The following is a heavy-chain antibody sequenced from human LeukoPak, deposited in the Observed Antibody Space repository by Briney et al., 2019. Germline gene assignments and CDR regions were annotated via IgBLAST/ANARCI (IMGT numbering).Heavy chain of an antibody. CDR3: ARDSYYGMDV. Sequence: SETLSLTCTVSGSSMTSYYWSWIRQPPGKGLEWIGFISHIGSTNYNSSLRSLFTFSVDTSKSQFSLNLRSVTAADTAVYYCARDSYYGMDVWGQGTTVIVSS. CDR1: GSSMTSYY. V-gene: IGHV4-59*01. CDR2: ISHIGST. J-gene: IGHJ6*02.